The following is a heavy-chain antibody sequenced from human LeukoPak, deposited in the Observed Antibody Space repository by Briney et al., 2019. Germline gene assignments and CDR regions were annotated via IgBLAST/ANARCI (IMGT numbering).Heavy chain of an antibody. D-gene: IGHD3-10*01. V-gene: IGHV4-34*01. J-gene: IGHJ4*02. CDR3: ASGPGYGYIDY. CDR2: ITHSGSA. CDR1: GGSFSGYY. Sequence: PSETLSLTCAVYGGSFSGYYWSWLRQPPGKWREWIGEITHSGSANYNPSLKSRVTISVATSKNQFSLKVRSVTAADTAVYYCASGPGYGYIDYWGQGTLVTVSS.